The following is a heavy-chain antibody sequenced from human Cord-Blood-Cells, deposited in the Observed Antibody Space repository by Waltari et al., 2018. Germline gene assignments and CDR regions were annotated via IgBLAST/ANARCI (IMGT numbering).Heavy chain of an antibody. CDR1: GGSISSSSYY. D-gene: IGHD6-6*01. Sequence: QLQLQESGPGLVKPSETLSLTCTVSGGSISSSSYYWGWIRQPPGKGLEWIGSIYYSGSTYYNPSLKSRVTISVDTSKNQFSLKRSSVTAADTAVYYCARQARGKYSSSSWFDPWGQGTLVTVSS. CDR3: ARQARGKYSSSSWFDP. V-gene: IGHV4-39*01. J-gene: IGHJ5*02. CDR2: IYYSGST.